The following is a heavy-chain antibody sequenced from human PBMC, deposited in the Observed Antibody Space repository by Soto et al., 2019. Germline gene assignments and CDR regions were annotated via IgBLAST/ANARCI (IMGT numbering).Heavy chain of an antibody. V-gene: IGHV3-73*01. CDR2: VRSKANSYAT. J-gene: IGHJ4*02. Sequence: GGSLSLSCAASGFPFSGSAMHWVRQASGKGLEWVGRVRSKANSYATAYAASVKGRFTISRDDSKNTAYLQMNSLKTEDTAVYYCTRPAAYYYDSSGYDYWGQGTLVTVSS. D-gene: IGHD3-22*01. CDR3: TRPAAYYYDSSGYDY. CDR1: GFPFSGSA.